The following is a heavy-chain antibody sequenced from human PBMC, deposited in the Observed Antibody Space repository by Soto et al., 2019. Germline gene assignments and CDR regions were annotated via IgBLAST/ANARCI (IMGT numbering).Heavy chain of an antibody. D-gene: IGHD2-15*01. J-gene: IGHJ4*02. V-gene: IGHV4-31*03. Sequence: QVQLQESGPGLVKPSQTLSLTCTVSGGSISSGGYYWSWIRQHPGKGLEWIGYIYYSGSTYYNPSLKSRVTISVDTSKNQFSLKLISVTAADTAVYYCARASVPCSGGSCYSSLPFDYCGQGTLVTVSS. CDR2: IYYSGST. CDR1: GGSISSGGYY. CDR3: ARASVPCSGGSCYSSLPFDY.